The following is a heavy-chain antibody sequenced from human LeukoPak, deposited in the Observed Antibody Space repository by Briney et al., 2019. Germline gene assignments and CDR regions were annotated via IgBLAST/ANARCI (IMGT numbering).Heavy chain of an antibody. CDR2: ISAYNGNT. CDR1: GYTFTSYG. Sequence: ASVQVSCKASGYTFTSYGISWVRQAPGQGLELMGWISAYNGNTNYAQKLQGRVTMTTDTSTSTAYMELRSLRSDDTAVYYCARDRDGAAAGLFDYWGQGTLVTVSS. V-gene: IGHV1-18*01. J-gene: IGHJ4*02. CDR3: ARDRDGAAAGLFDY. D-gene: IGHD6-13*01.